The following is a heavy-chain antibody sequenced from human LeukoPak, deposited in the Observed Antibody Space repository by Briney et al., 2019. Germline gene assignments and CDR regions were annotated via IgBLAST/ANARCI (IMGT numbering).Heavy chain of an antibody. V-gene: IGHV3-30-3*01. CDR1: GFTFSSYA. J-gene: IGHJ4*02. D-gene: IGHD6-19*01. Sequence: GGSLRLSWAASGFTFSSYAMHWVRQAPGKGLEWVAVISYDGSNKYYADSVKGRFTISRDNSKNTLYLRMNSLRAEDTAVYYCARDSAVAHYFDYWGQGTLVTVS. CDR2: ISYDGSNK. CDR3: ARDSAVAHYFDY.